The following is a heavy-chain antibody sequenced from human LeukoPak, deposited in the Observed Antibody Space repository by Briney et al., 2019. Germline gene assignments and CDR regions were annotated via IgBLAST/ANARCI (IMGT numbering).Heavy chain of an antibody. V-gene: IGHV3-21*01. Sequence: GGFLRLSCAASGFTFSSYSMNWVRQAPGKGLEWVSSISSSSSYIYYADSVKGRFTISRDNAKNSLYLQMNSLRAEDTAVYYCASRPTTNTNRRGNYFDYWGQGTLVTVSS. J-gene: IGHJ4*02. CDR2: ISSSSSYI. CDR3: ASRPTTNTNRRGNYFDY. D-gene: IGHD5-12*01. CDR1: GFTFSSYS.